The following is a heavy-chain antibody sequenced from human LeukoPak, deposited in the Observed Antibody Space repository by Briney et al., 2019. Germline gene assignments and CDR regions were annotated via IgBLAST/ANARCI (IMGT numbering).Heavy chain of an antibody. V-gene: IGHV3-21*01. D-gene: IGHD3-22*01. CDR3: ARDFVNSGYYFDY. CDR1: RFSFSGNS. Sequence: GGSLSISCVGSRFSFSGNSMNWVRQAPGKGLEWVSGISRTSTYIYYADSVQGRFTISRDNAKNSLYLQMDSLRAEDTAVYYCARDFVNSGYYFDYWGQGTQVTVSS. CDR2: ISRTSTYI. J-gene: IGHJ4*02.